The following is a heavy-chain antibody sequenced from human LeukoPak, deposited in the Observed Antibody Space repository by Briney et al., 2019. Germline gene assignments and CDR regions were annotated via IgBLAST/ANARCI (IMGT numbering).Heavy chain of an antibody. Sequence: RRASVKVSCKASGGTFSSYAISWARQAPGQGLEWMGGIIPIFGTANYAQKFQGRVTITADESTSTAYMEPSSLRSEDTAVYYCASQGSRYCSGGSCYPNRHYYYYYGMDVWGKGTTVTVSS. CDR1: GGTFSSYA. D-gene: IGHD2-15*01. V-gene: IGHV1-69*13. CDR3: ASQGSRYCSGGSCYPNRHYYYYYGMDV. J-gene: IGHJ6*04. CDR2: IIPIFGTA.